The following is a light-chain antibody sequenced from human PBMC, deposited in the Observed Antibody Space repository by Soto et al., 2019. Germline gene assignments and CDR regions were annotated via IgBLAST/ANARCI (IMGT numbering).Light chain of an antibody. J-gene: IGKJ1*01. Sequence: DIQMTQSPSTLSASVGDRVTITCRASQSISSWLAWYQQKQGKTPKVLICKASSLESGLPSRFSGSGSGTEFTLTISSLQPDDFATYYCQQYNSYPWTFGQGTKVESK. CDR3: QQYNSYPWT. CDR1: QSISSW. CDR2: KAS. V-gene: IGKV1-5*03.